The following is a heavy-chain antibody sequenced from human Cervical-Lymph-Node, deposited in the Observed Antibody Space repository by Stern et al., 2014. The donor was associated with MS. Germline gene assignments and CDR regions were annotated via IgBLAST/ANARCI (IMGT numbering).Heavy chain of an antibody. J-gene: IGHJ2*01. V-gene: IGHV1-18*01. Sequence: QVQLVQSGAEVKKPGASVKVSCKASGYTFTSYGISWVRQAPGQGLEWMGWISAYNGNTNYAQKLQGRVTMTTDTSTSTAYMELRSLRSDDTAVYYCARVGAPELLGYYYDSSGYYPWWNFDLWGRGTLVTVSS. CDR1: GYTFTSYG. D-gene: IGHD3-22*01. CDR3: ARVGAPELLGYYYDSSGYYPWWNFDL. CDR2: ISAYNGNT.